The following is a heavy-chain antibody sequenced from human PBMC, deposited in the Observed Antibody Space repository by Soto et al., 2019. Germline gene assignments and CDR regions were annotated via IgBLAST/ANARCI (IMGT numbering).Heavy chain of an antibody. CDR2: ISGSGGST. V-gene: IGHV3-23*01. CDR1: GFTFSSYA. Sequence: EVQLLESGGGLVQPGGSLRLSCAASGFTFSSYAMSWVRQAPGKGLEWVSAISGSGGSTYYADSVKGRFTISRDNSKNTLYLQMNSLRAEDTAVYYCAKDRRCDFWSGYSDFDYWGQGTLVTVSS. CDR3: AKDRRCDFWSGYSDFDY. D-gene: IGHD3-3*01. J-gene: IGHJ4*02.